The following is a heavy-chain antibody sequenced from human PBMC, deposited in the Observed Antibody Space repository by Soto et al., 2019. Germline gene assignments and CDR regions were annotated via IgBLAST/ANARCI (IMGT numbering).Heavy chain of an antibody. D-gene: IGHD1-26*01. CDR3: ARGSGSINWYRNWFDP. CDR1: GYSFTTYW. CDR2: IYPGDSDT. V-gene: IGHV5-51*01. Sequence: GESLKISCKSSGYSFTTYWIAWVRQMPGKGLEWMGIIYPGDSDTIYSPSFQGQVTISADKSISTTYLQWSSLRASDTAMYYCARGSGSINWYRNWFDPWGLGTLVTVSS. J-gene: IGHJ5*02.